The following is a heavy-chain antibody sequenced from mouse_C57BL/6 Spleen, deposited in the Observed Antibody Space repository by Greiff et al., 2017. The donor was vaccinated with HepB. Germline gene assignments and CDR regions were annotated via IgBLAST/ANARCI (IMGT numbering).Heavy chain of an antibody. CDR1: GYTFTSYW. D-gene: IGHD1-1*01. Sequence: QVQLQQPGAELVMPGASVKLSCKASGYTFTSYWMHWVKQRPGQGLEWIGEIDPSDSYTNYNQKFKGKSTLTVDKSSSTAYMQLSSLTSEDSAVYYSARNYGSWYFDVWGTGTTVTVSS. J-gene: IGHJ1*03. V-gene: IGHV1-69*01. CDR3: ARNYGSWYFDV. CDR2: IDPSDSYT.